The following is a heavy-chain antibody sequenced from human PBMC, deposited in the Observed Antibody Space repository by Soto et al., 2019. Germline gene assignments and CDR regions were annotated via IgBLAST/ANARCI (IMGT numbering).Heavy chain of an antibody. V-gene: IGHV1-24*01. CDR3: ATAPKRITIFGVVPG. J-gene: IGHJ4*02. CDR1: GYTLTELS. Sequence: ASVKVSCKVSGYTLTELSMHWVRPAPGKGLEWMGGFDPEDGETIYAQKFQGRVTMTEDTSTDTAYMELSSLRSEDTAVYYCATAPKRITIFGVVPGWGQGTLVTVSS. D-gene: IGHD3-3*01. CDR2: FDPEDGET.